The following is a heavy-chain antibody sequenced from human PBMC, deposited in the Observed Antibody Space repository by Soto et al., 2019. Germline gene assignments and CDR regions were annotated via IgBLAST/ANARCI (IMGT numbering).Heavy chain of an antibody. CDR1: EYTFTAYW. CDR2: IDPSDSYT. CDR3: AKQSSSGWSSPFDY. J-gene: IGHJ4*02. V-gene: IGHV5-10-1*01. Sequence: EVQLVQSGAEVKKPGESLRISCKGSEYTFTAYWISWVRQMPGKGLEWTGRIDPSDSYTNYSPSFHGHVSISADKSISTAYLQWSSLKASDTAMYYCAKQSSSGWSSPFDYWGQGTLVTVSS. D-gene: IGHD6-19*01.